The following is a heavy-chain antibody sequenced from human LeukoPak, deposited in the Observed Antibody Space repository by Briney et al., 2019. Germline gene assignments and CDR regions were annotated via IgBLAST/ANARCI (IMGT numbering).Heavy chain of an antibody. CDR3: AKRRGLELLYYYYMDV. CDR1: GFTFSTTS. J-gene: IGHJ6*03. CDR2: ISGSGGST. V-gene: IGHV3-23*01. D-gene: IGHD1-7*01. Sequence: GGSLRLSCAASGFTFSTTSLNWVRQAPGQGLKWVTAISGSGGSTYYADSVKGRFTISRDNSKNTLYLQMNSLRAEDTAVYYCAKRRGLELLYYYYMDVWGKGTTVTVSS.